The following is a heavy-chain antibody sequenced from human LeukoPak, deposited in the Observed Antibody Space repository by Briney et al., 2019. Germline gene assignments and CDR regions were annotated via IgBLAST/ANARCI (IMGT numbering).Heavy chain of an antibody. CDR3: ARGVGGSGWYRDYFDY. V-gene: IGHV4-59*12. J-gene: IGHJ4*02. CDR2: IYYSGST. D-gene: IGHD6-19*01. CDR1: GGSISSYY. Sequence: SETLSLTCTVSGGSISSYYWSWIRQPPGKGLEWIGYIYYSGSTNYNPSLKSRVTISVDTSKNQFSLKLSSVTAADTAVYYCARGVGGSGWYRDYFDYWGQGTLVTVSS.